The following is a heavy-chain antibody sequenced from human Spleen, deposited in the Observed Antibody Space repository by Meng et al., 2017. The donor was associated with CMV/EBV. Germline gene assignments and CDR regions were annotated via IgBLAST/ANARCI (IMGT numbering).Heavy chain of an antibody. CDR1: GFTFSSYG. CDR3: AKDWGRYCRGISCYRSYFDS. Sequence: GGSLRLSCAASGFTFSSYGMHWVRQAPGKGLEWVAFIQFDGNNKYYGDSVKGRFTISRDNSKNTVSLQMNSLRAEDTAVYYCAKDWGRYCRGISCYRSYFDSWGQGTLVTVSS. J-gene: IGHJ4*02. V-gene: IGHV3-30*02. CDR2: IQFDGNNK. D-gene: IGHD2-2*01.